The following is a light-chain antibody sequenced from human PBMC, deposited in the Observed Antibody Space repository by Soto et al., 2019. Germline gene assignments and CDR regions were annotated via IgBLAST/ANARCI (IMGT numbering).Light chain of an antibody. CDR1: SSDVGSYNL. J-gene: IGLJ1*01. V-gene: IGLV2-23*02. CDR2: EVS. CDR3: CSYAGSSTPYV. Sequence: QSVLTQPASVSGSPGQSSSITCTGTSSDVGSYNLVSWYQQHPGKAPKLMIYEVSKRPSGVSNRFSGSKSGNTASLTISGLQADDEADYYCCSYAGSSTPYVFGTGTKVTVL.